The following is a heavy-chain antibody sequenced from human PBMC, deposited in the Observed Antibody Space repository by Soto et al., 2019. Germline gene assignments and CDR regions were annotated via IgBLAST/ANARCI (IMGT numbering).Heavy chain of an antibody. CDR2: ISYDGSNK. V-gene: IGHV3-30-3*01. CDR3: ARDRPIIRSTYSSSWYGGLDY. D-gene: IGHD6-13*01. CDR1: GFTFSSYA. J-gene: IGHJ4*02. Sequence: QVQLVESGGGVVQPGRSLRLSCAASGFTFSSYAMHWVRQAPGKGLEWVAVISYDGSNKYYADSVKGRFTISRDNSKNTLYLQMNSLRAEDTAVYYCARDRPIIRSTYSSSWYGGLDYWGQGTLVTVSS.